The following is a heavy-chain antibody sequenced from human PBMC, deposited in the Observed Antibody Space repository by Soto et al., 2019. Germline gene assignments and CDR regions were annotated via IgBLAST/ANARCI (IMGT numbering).Heavy chain of an antibody. CDR3: AKEGGYGDRIADDYYYYGMDV. V-gene: IGHV3-30*18. CDR2: ISHEGSYK. J-gene: IGHJ6*02. CDR1: GFSFRSFG. Sequence: QVQLVESGGGVVQPGGSLRLSCEVSGFSFRSFGMHWVRQAPGKGLEWVTVISHEGSYKHYADSVKGRFTISRDDSKNTLYLEMSSLRAEDTSVYYSAKEGGYGDRIADDYYYYGMDVWGQVTTVTVSS. D-gene: IGHD2-21*02.